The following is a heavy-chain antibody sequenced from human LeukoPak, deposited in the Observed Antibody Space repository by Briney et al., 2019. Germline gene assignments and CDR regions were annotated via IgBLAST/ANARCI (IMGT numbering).Heavy chain of an antibody. CDR1: GFTFSSYW. CDR2: IKYDGGQI. V-gene: IGHV3-7*04. J-gene: IGHJ3*01. D-gene: IGHD5-24*01. CDR3: AKDIQLST. Sequence: GGSLRLSCAASGFTFSSYWMSWVRQAPGKGLEWVASIKYDGGQIYFVDSLKGRFTISRDNAKNSLYLQMNSLRVEDTAIYYCAKDIQLSTWGLGTMVTVSS.